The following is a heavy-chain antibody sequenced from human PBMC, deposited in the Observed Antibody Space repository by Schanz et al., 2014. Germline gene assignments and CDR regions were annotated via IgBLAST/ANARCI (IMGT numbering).Heavy chain of an antibody. V-gene: IGHV3-23*04. Sequence: EVQLVESGGGLVQPGGSLRLSCTASGFTFSSYSMNWVRQAPGKGLEWVSGITGASDHIDYADSVKGRFTISRDNSKNTLYLQMNSLRAEDTAVYYCAKGRFGELSAFDIWGQGTMVTVSS. D-gene: IGHD3-10*01. J-gene: IGHJ3*02. CDR1: GFTFSSYS. CDR2: ITGASDHI. CDR3: AKGRFGELSAFDI.